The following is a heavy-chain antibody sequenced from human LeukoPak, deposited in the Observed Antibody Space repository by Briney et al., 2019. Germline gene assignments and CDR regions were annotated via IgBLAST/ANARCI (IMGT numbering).Heavy chain of an antibody. Sequence: KPSETLSLTCTVSGGSISSSSYYWGWIRQPPGKGLEWIGSIYYSGSTYYNPSLKSRVTISVDTSKNQFSLKLSSVTAADTAVYYCARHKVFDYCDYPRWFDPWGQGTLVTVSS. CDR3: ARHKVFDYCDYPRWFDP. J-gene: IGHJ5*02. CDR1: GGSISSSSYY. D-gene: IGHD4-17*01. V-gene: IGHV4-39*01. CDR2: IYYSGST.